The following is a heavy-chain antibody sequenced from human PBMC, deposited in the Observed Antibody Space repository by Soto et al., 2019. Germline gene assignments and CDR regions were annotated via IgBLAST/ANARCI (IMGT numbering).Heavy chain of an antibody. CDR2: IKQDGSET. J-gene: IGHJ4*02. Sequence: EVQLVESGGGLVQSGGSLRLSCAASGFTFSSYWMSWVRQGPGKGPEWVANIKQDGSETYYVDSVKGRFTISIDNAKNSLYLQMTRLRAEETAVYHCAKSLSAIPGDSWGQGTLVTVSS. CDR1: GFTFSSYW. CDR3: AKSLSAIPGDS. V-gene: IGHV3-7*05. D-gene: IGHD2-2*01.